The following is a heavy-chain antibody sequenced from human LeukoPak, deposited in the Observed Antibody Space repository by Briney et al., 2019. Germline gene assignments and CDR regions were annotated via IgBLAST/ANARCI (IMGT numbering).Heavy chain of an antibody. Sequence: GGSLRLSCAASGFTFSSYSMNWVRQAPGKGLEWVSSISSSSSYIYYADSVKGRFTTSRDNAKNSLYLQMNSLRAEDTAVYYCARDSDCTNGVCYTPYFDYWGQGTLVTVSS. CDR3: ARDSDCTNGVCYTPYFDY. CDR1: GFTFSSYS. J-gene: IGHJ4*02. V-gene: IGHV3-21*01. CDR2: ISSSSSYI. D-gene: IGHD2-8*01.